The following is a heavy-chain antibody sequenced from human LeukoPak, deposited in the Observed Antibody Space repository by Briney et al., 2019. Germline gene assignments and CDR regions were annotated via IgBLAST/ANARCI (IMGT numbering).Heavy chain of an antibody. D-gene: IGHD5-18*01. J-gene: IGHJ6*03. Sequence: GGSLSLSCAASGFSFDNYAMSWVRQAPGKGLEWVSSISSSSYIYYADSVKGRFTISRDNAKNSLYLQMNSLRAEDTAVYYCAKQLYYYYYMDVWGKGTTVTVSS. CDR3: AKQLYYYYYMDV. V-gene: IGHV3-21*01. CDR2: ISSSSYI. CDR1: GFSFDNYA.